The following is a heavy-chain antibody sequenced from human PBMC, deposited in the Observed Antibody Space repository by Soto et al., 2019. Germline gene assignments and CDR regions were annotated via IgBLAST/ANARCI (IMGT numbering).Heavy chain of an antibody. CDR2: IYYSGST. J-gene: IGHJ5*01. CDR1: GGSVSSSIYY. Sequence: LSLTCTVSGGSVSSSIYYWGWIRQPPRKGLEWIGSIYYSGSTYYNPSLKSRVTISLDTSKNQFSLRLNSVTAADAALYYCAAGDYSGSGTYYNGWFDSWGQGTLVTVSS. D-gene: IGHD3-10*01. V-gene: IGHV4-39*01. CDR3: AAGDYSGSGTYYNGWFDS.